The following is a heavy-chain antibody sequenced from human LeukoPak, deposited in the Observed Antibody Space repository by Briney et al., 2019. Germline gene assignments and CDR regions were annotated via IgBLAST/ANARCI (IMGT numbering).Heavy chain of an antibody. V-gene: IGHV1-46*01. CDR1: GYTFTSYY. CDR2: INPSGGST. J-gene: IGHJ4*02. Sequence: ASVKVSCKASGYTFTSYYMHWVRQAPGQGLEWMGIINPSGGSTSYAQKFQGRVTMTRDTSTRTVYMELSSLRSEDTAVYYCARVGGLYCGGACYRFDYWGQGTLVTVSS. D-gene: IGHD2-21*02. CDR3: ARVGGLYCGGACYRFDY.